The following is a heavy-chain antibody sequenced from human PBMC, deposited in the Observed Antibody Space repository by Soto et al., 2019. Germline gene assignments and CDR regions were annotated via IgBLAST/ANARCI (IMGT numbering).Heavy chain of an antibody. D-gene: IGHD1-26*01. Sequence: SVKVSSRASGYNFNSYVIHWPRQAPGQGLEWMGWFRPQHNNGNYAENFQGRVSMTTDACTNTAFMEPQRLRSDDPAIYYCARRDFQSSGSYFWFDPWCAATPVTVS. CDR3: ARRDFQSSGSYFWFDP. CDR2: FRPQHNNG. V-gene: IGHV1-18*01. CDR1: GYNFNSYV. J-gene: IGHJ5*02.